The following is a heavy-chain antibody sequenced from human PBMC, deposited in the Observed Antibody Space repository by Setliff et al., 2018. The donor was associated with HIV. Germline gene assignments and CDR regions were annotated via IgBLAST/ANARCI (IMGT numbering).Heavy chain of an antibody. V-gene: IGHV4-38-2*01. CDR2: IYHSGST. Sequence: SETLSLTCDVSGFSISSRYYWGWIRQSPGKGLEWIGSIYHSGSTYYNPSLKSRVTISVDTSKNQFSLKLSSVTAADTAVYYCARGVWFGLYYYYMDVWGKGTTVTVSS. CDR3: ARGVWFGLYYYYMDV. CDR1: GFSISSRYY. D-gene: IGHD3-10*01. J-gene: IGHJ6*03.